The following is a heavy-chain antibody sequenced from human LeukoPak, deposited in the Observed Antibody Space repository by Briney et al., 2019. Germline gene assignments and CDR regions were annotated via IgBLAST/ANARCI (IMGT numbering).Heavy chain of an antibody. CDR1: GGSISTYY. CDR3: ARIVIRAYCSGGSCYEHAFDV. CDR2: IYHSGSS. Sequence: PSETLSLTCTVSGGSISTYYWSWIRQPPGKGLEWIGYIYHSGSSNQNPSLKSRVNISVDTSENQSSLKLTSVTATDTAVYYCARIVIRAYCSGGSCYEHAFDVWGQGTMVTVSS. V-gene: IGHV4-59*08. D-gene: IGHD2-15*01. J-gene: IGHJ3*01.